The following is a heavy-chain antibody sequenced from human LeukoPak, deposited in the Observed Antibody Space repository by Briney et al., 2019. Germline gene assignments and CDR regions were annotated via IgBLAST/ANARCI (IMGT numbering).Heavy chain of an antibody. V-gene: IGHV3-7*01. CDR3: ARDPDYGDYFDY. J-gene: IGHJ4*02. D-gene: IGHD4-17*01. CDR2: IKQDGSEK. Sequence: GGSLRLSCAASAFTFPTYGMSWVRQAPGKGLEWVANIKQDGSEKYYVDSVKGRFTISRDNAKNSLYLQMNSLRAEDTAVYYCARDPDYGDYFDYWGQGTLVTVSS. CDR1: AFTFPTYG.